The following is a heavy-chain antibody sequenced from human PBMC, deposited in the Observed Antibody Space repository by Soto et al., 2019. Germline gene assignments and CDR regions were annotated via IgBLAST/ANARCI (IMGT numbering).Heavy chain of an antibody. D-gene: IGHD1-1*01. CDR3: AKIGQIGNWFFDH. CDR1: GFMFSSHG. J-gene: IGHJ4*02. V-gene: IGHV3-23*01. Sequence: EVQLLESGGDLVQPGGSLRVSCAASGFMFSSHGMSWVRQAPGKGLEWVSSISSGGDLTYYADSVKGRFTVSRDNLKNTLSLQMDSLRAEDTATYYCAKIGQIGNWFFDHCGQGTLVTVSS. CDR2: ISSGGDLT.